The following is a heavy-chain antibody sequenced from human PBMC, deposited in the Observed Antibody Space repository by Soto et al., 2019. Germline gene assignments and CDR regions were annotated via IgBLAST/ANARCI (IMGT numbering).Heavy chain of an antibody. CDR3: TTGSVEGV. D-gene: IGHD2-15*01. CDR1: DVSISNAW. V-gene: IGHV3-15*07. J-gene: IGHJ6*02. Sequence: EVQLVESGGGLVKPGGSLRLSCAASDVSISNAWMNWVRQAPGKGLEWVGRIKTRSEGEATDYAAPLKDRFTISRDDSKNTLFLQMNSLKTEDTAVYYCTTGSVEGVWGQGATVIVSS. CDR2: IKTRSEGEAT.